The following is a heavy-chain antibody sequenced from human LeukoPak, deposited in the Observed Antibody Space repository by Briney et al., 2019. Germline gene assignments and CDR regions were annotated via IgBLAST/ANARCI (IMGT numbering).Heavy chain of an antibody. J-gene: IGHJ4*02. V-gene: IGHV3-23*01. CDR1: GFTFSSYA. D-gene: IGHD1-1*01. CDR2: ISNSDGST. Sequence: PGGSLRLSCEASGFTFSSYAMSWVRQAPGKGLEWVSTISNSDGSTYYADSVKGRFTISRDNPKNTLYLQMNSLAAEDTAMCYCAKATGTLGNWGQGTLVTVSS. CDR3: AKATGTLGN.